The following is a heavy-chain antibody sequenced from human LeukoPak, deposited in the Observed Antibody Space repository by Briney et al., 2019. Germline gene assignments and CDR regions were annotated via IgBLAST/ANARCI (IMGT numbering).Heavy chain of an antibody. D-gene: IGHD3-22*01. V-gene: IGHV4-39*01. CDR3: ARPVFESGYYHAGAFDI. CDR1: GGSISSSSYC. CDR2: IYYSGST. J-gene: IGHJ3*02. Sequence: SETLSLTCTVSGGSISSSSYCWGWIRQPPGKGLEWIGSIYYSGSTYYNPSLKSRVTISVDTSKNQFSLKLSSVTAADTAVYYCARPVFESGYYHAGAFDIWGQGTMVTVSS.